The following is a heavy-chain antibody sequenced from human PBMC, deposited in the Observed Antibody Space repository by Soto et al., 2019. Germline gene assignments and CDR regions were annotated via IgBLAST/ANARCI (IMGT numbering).Heavy chain of an antibody. Sequence: SDTLSLTCVVSGVTITSYYWNWIRQPPGKGLEWIGEINHTGGTHYNPSLKSRVTMSVDTSKNQFSLRLSSVTAADTAIYYCATRITVFGLLIPPFDPWGQGTQVTVSS. V-gene: IGHV4-34*08. J-gene: IGHJ5*02. CDR1: GVTITSYY. CDR3: ATRITVFGLLIPPFDP. CDR2: INHTGGT. D-gene: IGHD3-3*01.